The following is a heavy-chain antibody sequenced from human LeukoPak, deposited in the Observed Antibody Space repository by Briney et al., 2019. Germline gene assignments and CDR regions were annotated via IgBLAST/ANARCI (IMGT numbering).Heavy chain of an antibody. CDR3: ARGGNYYDFWRGHAFDI. Sequence: ASVKVSCKASGYTFTGYYMHWVRQAPGQGLEWMGWINPNSGGTNYAQKFQGRVTMTTDTSTSTAYMELRSLRSDDTAVYYCARGGNYYDFWRGHAFDIWGQGTMVTVS. D-gene: IGHD3-3*01. CDR2: INPNSGGT. CDR1: GYTFTGYY. J-gene: IGHJ3*02. V-gene: IGHV1-2*02.